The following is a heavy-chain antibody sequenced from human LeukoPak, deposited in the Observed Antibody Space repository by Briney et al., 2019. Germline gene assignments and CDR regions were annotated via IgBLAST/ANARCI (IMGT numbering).Heavy chain of an antibody. CDR1: GYTFSSYG. D-gene: IGHD1-26*01. J-gene: IGHJ4*02. Sequence: GASVKVSCKVSGYTFSSYGISWVRQAPGQGLEWLGWISAYNDNTYYVQKLQGRVTMTTDTSTSTAYMELSSLRYDDTAVYYCARPGIAGYFDYWGPGTLVTVSS. V-gene: IGHV1-18*01. CDR2: ISAYNDNT. CDR3: ARPGIAGYFDY.